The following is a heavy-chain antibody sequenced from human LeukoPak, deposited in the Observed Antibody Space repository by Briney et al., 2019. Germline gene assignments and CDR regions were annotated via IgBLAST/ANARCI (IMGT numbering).Heavy chain of an antibody. Sequence: SETLSLTCTVSGGSISVISYFWAWLRQPPGTGLEWIGSVTYSGSIYYNPSLKSRVTMSEDTSNNQFSLNLTSLTAADAAVYYCARHVAVAGNWFAPWGRGTLVTVSS. V-gene: IGHV4-39*01. J-gene: IGHJ5*02. D-gene: IGHD6-19*01. CDR3: ARHVAVAGNWFAP. CDR2: VTYSGSI. CDR1: GGSISVISYF.